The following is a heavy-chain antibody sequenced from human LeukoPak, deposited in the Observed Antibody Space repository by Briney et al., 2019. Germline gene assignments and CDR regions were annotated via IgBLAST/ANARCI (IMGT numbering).Heavy chain of an antibody. V-gene: IGHV3-30-3*01. D-gene: IGHD1-26*01. CDR1: GFTFSSYA. CDR2: ISKDGNKK. Sequence: PGGSLRLSCAASGFTFSSYAMQWVRQAPGKGLEWVAVISKDGNKKYNEDSVKGRFTISRDNSKNTLYLQMNSLRVEDTAIYYCARDGGVGAPGTFDYWGQGTLVTVSS. J-gene: IGHJ4*02. CDR3: ARDGGVGAPGTFDY.